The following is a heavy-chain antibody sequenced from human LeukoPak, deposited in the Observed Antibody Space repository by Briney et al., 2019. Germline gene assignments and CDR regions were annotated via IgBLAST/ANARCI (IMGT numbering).Heavy chain of an antibody. D-gene: IGHD6-13*01. CDR3: ARLGGRGIAAAGTPSADY. CDR1: GGSVSSGTYY. Sequence: KPSQTLSLTCTVSGGSVSSGTYYWSWIRQPAGKGLEWIGRIYTSGSTNYNPSLKSRVTISLDTSKNQFSLKLTSVTAADTAVYYCARLGGRGIAAAGTPSADYWGQGTLVTVSS. CDR2: IYTSGST. J-gene: IGHJ4*02. V-gene: IGHV4-61*02.